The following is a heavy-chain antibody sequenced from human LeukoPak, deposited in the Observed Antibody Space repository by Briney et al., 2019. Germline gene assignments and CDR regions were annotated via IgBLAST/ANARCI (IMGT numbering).Heavy chain of an antibody. CDR2: INQGGGEE. V-gene: IGHV3-7*03. CDR3: VRGGYGFSSVYPYLMGV. CDR1: GFNFNDYW. Sequence: GGSLRLSCIASGFNFNDYWMTWIRQAPGKGLEWVANINQGGGEEHYLDSVKGRFTISRDNAKNSVFLQINGLRGEDTAVYYCVRGGYGFSSVYPYLMGVWGRGTTVIVSS. J-gene: IGHJ6*02. D-gene: IGHD3-3*01.